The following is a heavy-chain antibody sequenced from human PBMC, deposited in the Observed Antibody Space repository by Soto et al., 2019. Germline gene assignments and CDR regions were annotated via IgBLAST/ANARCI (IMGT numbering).Heavy chain of an antibody. CDR3: AGPGRELEPPTDAFDI. CDR1: GFTFSSYG. J-gene: IGHJ3*02. Sequence: QVQLVESGGGVVQPGRSLRLSCAASGFTFSSYGMHWVRQAPGKGLEWVAVISYDGSNKYYADSVKGRFTISRDNSKNMLYLQMNSLRAEDTAVYYCAGPGRELEPPTDAFDIWGQGTMVTVSS. V-gene: IGHV3-30*03. D-gene: IGHD1-1*01. CDR2: ISYDGSNK.